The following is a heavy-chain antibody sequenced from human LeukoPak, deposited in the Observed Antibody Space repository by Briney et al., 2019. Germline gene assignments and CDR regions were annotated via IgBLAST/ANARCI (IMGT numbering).Heavy chain of an antibody. CDR3: ARATWNFDY. CDR2: ISYDGSNK. CDR1: GFTFSSYA. Sequence: GGALRLSCAASGFTFSSYAMHWVRQAPGKGMEWVAVISYDGSNKYYADSVKGRFTISRDNSKNTLYLQMNSLRPEDTAVYYCARATWNFDYWGQGTLVTVSS. J-gene: IGHJ4*02. V-gene: IGHV3-30*14. D-gene: IGHD1-1*01.